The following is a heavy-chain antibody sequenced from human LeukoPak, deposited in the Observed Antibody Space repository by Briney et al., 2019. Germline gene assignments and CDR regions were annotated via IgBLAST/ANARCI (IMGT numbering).Heavy chain of an antibody. D-gene: IGHD2-21*01. Sequence: SETLSLTCRVSGVYDVSHFWSWVRQPAGRALEWIGRVSASVAISSVPSTNSRATMSLATSKNQFSRKLTSVTAADTAVYFCARAYCGGECTAGGAFDIWSQGTMVTVSS. CDR3: ARAYCGGECTAGGAFDI. J-gene: IGHJ3*02. CDR2: VSASVAI. V-gene: IGHV4-4*07. CDR1: GVYDVSHF.